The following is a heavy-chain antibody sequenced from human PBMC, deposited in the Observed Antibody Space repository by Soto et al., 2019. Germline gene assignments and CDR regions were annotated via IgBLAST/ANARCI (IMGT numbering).Heavy chain of an antibody. CDR2: IYHSGNA. D-gene: IGHD7-27*01. Sequence: TLSLTCAAPRDSLSSSNWWSWVRQPSGTGLEWNGEIYHSGNANYNPSLKSRVSMSVDKSKYQFSLKLSSVTVADTAADYYARNWGSPYYYGMDVWGQGTTVTVSS. CDR1: RDSLSSSNW. CDR3: ARNWGSPYYYGMDV. V-gene: IGHV4-4*02. J-gene: IGHJ6*02.